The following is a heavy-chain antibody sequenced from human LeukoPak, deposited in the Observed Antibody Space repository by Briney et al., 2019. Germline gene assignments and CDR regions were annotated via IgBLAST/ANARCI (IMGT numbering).Heavy chain of an antibody. J-gene: IGHJ6*02. CDR2: INHSGST. Sequence: SETLSLTCAVYGGSFSGYDWSWIRQPPGKGLEWIGEINHSGSTNYNPSLKSRVTISVDTSKNQFSLKLSSVTAADTAVYYCARSGAMVRGVIIDYYYYGMDVWGQGTTVTVSS. CDR1: GGSFSGYD. V-gene: IGHV4-34*01. CDR3: ARSGAMVRGVIIDYYYYGMDV. D-gene: IGHD3-10*01.